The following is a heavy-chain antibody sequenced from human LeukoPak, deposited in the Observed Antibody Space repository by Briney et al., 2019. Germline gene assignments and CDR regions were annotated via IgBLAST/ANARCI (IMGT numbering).Heavy chain of an antibody. V-gene: IGHV1-46*01. J-gene: IGHJ4*02. CDR1: GYTFTSYY. D-gene: IGHD1-26*01. CDR3: ARDGRELLPLGY. CDR2: INPSGGST. Sequence: ASVKVSCKASGYTFTSYYMHWVRQAPGQGLEWMGIINPSGGSTSYAQRFQGRVTMTRDMSTSTVYMELSSLRSEDTAVYYCARDGRELLPLGYWGQGTLVTVSS.